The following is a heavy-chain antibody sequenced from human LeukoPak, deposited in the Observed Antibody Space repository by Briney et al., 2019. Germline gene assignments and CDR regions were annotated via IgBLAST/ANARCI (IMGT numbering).Heavy chain of an antibody. V-gene: IGHV4-34*01. CDR2: INHSGST. D-gene: IGHD1-26*01. Sequence: SETLPLTCTVYGGSFSGYYWHWIRQPPGKGLEWIGEINHSGSTNYNPSLKSRVTISLDTSKNQFSLQLSSVTAADTAVYYCARISGSYSSYWGQGTLVTVSS. J-gene: IGHJ4*02. CDR1: GGSFSGYY. CDR3: ARISGSYSSY.